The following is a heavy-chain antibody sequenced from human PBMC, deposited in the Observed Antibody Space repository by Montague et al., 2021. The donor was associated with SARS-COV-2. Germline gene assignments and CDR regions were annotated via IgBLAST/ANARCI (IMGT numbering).Heavy chain of an antibody. D-gene: IGHD3-22*01. CDR1: GGSISSGGYY. CDR3: ARVQGITMIVVVIGAFDI. Sequence: TLSLTCTVSGGSISSGGYYWSWIRQHPGKGLEWIGYIYYSGSTYYNPSLKSRVTISVDTSKNQFSLKLSPVTAAGTAVYYCARVQGITMIVVVIGAFDIWGQGTMVTVSS. CDR2: IYYSGST. J-gene: IGHJ3*02. V-gene: IGHV4-31*03.